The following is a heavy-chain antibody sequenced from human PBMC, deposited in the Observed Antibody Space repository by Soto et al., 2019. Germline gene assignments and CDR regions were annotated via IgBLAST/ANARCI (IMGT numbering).Heavy chain of an antibody. CDR1: GYSFTSYW. CDR2: IYPGDSDT. Sequence: GESLKISCKGSGYSFTSYWIGWVRQMPGKGLEWMGTIYPGDSDTRYSPSFQGQVTISADKSISTAYLQWSSLKASDTAMYYCARSNYYYDSEDWFDPWGQGTPVTVSS. D-gene: IGHD3-22*01. CDR3: ARSNYYYDSEDWFDP. V-gene: IGHV5-51*01. J-gene: IGHJ5*02.